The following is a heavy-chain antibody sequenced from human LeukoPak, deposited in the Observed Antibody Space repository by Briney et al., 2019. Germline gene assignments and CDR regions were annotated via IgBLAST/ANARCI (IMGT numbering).Heavy chain of an antibody. V-gene: IGHV3-21*01. J-gene: IGHJ4*02. Sequence: GGSLRLSCAASGFTFSSYSMNWVRQAPGKGLEWVSSISSSSSYIYYADSVKGRFTISRDNAKNSLYLQMNSLRAEDTAVYYCASSPFYDILTGYSEYWGQGILVTVSS. CDR3: ASSPFYDILTGYSEY. D-gene: IGHD3-9*01. CDR1: GFTFSSYS. CDR2: ISSSSSYI.